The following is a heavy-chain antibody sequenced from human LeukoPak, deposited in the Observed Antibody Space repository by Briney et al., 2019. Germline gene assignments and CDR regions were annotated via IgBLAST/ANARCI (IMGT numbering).Heavy chain of an antibody. CDR3: ARDHLGHGY. CDR2: ISSSSSYI. CDR1: GFTFSSYA. V-gene: IGHV3-21*01. J-gene: IGHJ4*02. D-gene: IGHD3-16*01. Sequence: GGSLRLSCAASGFTFSSYAMSWVRQAPGKGLEWVSSISSSSSYIYCADSAKGRFTISRDNAKNSLYLQMNSLRAEDTAVYYCARDHLGHGYWGQGTLVTVSS.